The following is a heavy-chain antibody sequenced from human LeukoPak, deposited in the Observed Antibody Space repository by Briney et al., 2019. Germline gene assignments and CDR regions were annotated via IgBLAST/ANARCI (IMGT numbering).Heavy chain of an antibody. J-gene: IGHJ6*03. CDR3: ARDYFDSSDYPQTYYYYYMDV. V-gene: IGHV3-21*01. CDR2: ISSTSTFI. Sequence: GGSLRLSCAASGFTFSRYSMNWVRQAPGKGLEWVASISSTSTFIYSADSVKGRFTISRDTAKNSLFLQRNSLRAEDTAIYYCARDYFDSSDYPQTYYYYYMDVWGKGTTVTVSS. D-gene: IGHD3-22*01. CDR1: GFTFSRYS.